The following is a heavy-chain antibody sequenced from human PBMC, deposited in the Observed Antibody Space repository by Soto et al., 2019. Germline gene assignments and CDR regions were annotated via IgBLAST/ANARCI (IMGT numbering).Heavy chain of an antibody. CDR2: IWHDGRNK. CDR3: ARDQGITLFGVVKSIVYFFDE. D-gene: IGHD3-3*01. V-gene: IGHV3-33*07. Sequence: VGSLRLSCEVSVFTVDKFVMDWVRHSPGKGLEWVAGIWHDGRNKYYADSVKGRFTISRDNSKNKLYLQMNSLRAEDTAVYYCARDQGITLFGVVKSIVYFFDEWGQGTLVTVSS. CDR1: VFTVDKFV. J-gene: IGHJ4*02.